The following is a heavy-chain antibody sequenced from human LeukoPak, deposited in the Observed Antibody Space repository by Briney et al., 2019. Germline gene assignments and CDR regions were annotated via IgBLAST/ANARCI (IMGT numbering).Heavy chain of an antibody. CDR3: ARDSSRGYTYAFDY. J-gene: IGHJ4*02. V-gene: IGHV1-2*02. CDR1: GYTFTDYY. D-gene: IGHD5-18*01. CDR2: ISPNSGGS. Sequence: ASVKVSCKASGYTFTDYYIHWVRQAPGQGLEWMGWISPNSGGSNYAQKFQGRVTMTRATSINTAYMELSRVRSDDAAVYFCARDSSRGYTYAFDYWGQGTLVSVSS.